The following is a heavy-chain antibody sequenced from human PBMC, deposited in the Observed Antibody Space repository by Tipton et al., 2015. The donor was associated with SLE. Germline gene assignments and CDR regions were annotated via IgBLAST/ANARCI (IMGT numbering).Heavy chain of an antibody. CDR3: TRHDYYDSSDYYVDY. V-gene: IGHV3-73*01. Sequence: SLRLSCAASGFTFSGSAMDWVRQASGKGLGWVGRIRSKANNYATVYAASVKGRFTISRDDSKNTAYLQMNSLKTEDTAVYYCTRHDYYDSSDYYVDYWGQGTLVTVSS. CDR1: GFTFSGSA. CDR2: IRSKANNYAT. J-gene: IGHJ4*02. D-gene: IGHD3-22*01.